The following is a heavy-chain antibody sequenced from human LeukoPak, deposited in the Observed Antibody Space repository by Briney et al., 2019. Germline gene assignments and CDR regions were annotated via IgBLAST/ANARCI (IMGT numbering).Heavy chain of an antibody. D-gene: IGHD3-3*02. J-gene: IGHJ6*02. CDR2: IYYSGST. CDR3: ARLPIFGVAPNYYYYYGMDV. CDR1: GGSISSGDYY. Sequence: PSQTLSLTCTVSGGSISSGDYYWSWIRQPPGKGLEWIGYIYYSGSTYYNPSLKSRVTISVDTSKNQFSLKLSSVTAADTAVYYCARLPIFGVAPNYYYYYGMDVWGQGTTVTVSS. V-gene: IGHV4-30-4*01.